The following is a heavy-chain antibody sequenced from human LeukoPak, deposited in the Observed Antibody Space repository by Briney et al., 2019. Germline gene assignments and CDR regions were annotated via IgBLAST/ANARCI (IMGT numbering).Heavy chain of an antibody. J-gene: IGHJ4*02. D-gene: IGHD4-23*01. V-gene: IGHV3-23*01. CDR3: ANRKDYGGHFEF. Sequence: GGSLRLSCGASGFTFSNYAMGWVRQAPGKGLDWVSDISSGTRTYYADSVKGQFTISRDNSKSTLYLQMNSLRAEDTAIYYCANRKDYGGHFEFWGQGTLVTVSS. CDR2: ISSGTRT. CDR1: GFTFSNYA.